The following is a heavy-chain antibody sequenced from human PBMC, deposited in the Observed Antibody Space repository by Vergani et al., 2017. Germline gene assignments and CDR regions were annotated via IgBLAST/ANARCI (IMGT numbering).Heavy chain of an antibody. V-gene: IGHV4-30-2*01. J-gene: IGHJ4*02. CDR2: IYHSGST. D-gene: IGHD3-3*01. Sequence: QLQLQESGSGLVKPSQTLSLTCAVSGGSISSGGYSWSWIRQPPGKGLEWSGYIYHSGSTYYNPSLKSRVTISVDRSKNQFSLKLSSVTAADTAVYYCARVPVHYDFWSGYGYYFDYWGQGTLVTVSS. CDR1: GGSISSGGYS. CDR3: ARVPVHYDFWSGYGYYFDY.